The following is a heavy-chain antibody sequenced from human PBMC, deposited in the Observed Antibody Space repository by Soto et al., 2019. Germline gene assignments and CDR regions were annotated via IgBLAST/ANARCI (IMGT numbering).Heavy chain of an antibody. J-gene: IGHJ5*02. CDR1: GYTFTSYG. V-gene: IGHV1-18*01. CDR3: ESEGCCGGTTVTTGSRNWFDP. D-gene: IGHD4-17*01. CDR2: ISAYNGNT. Sequence: QVQLVQSGAEVKKPGASVKVSCKASGYTFTSYGISWVRQAPGQGLEWMGWISAYNGNTNYAQKLQGRVTMTTGTSTSTAEVALRSQGSADRAAYYCESEGCCGGTTVTTGSRNWFDPRGQGTLVTVSS.